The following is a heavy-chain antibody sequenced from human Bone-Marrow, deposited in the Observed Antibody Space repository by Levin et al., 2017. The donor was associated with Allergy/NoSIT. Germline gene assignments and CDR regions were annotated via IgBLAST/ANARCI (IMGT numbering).Heavy chain of an antibody. CDR1: GFTFEDYG. V-gene: IGHV3-9*01. Sequence: HAGGSLRLSCVASGFTFEDYGMHWVRHVPGKGLQWVSGITANSDNIAYADSVKGRFTVSRDNAKKSLFLQMNSLRPEDTALYYCAKVRAAASGTGYFDSWGQGTWVTVSS. CDR2: ITANSDNI. J-gene: IGHJ4*02. D-gene: IGHD1-26*01. CDR3: AKVRAAASGTGYFDS.